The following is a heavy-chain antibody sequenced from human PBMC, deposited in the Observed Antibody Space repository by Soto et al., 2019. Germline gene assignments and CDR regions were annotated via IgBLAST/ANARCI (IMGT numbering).Heavy chain of an antibody. J-gene: IGHJ5*02. CDR2: VSAYNGNT. V-gene: IGHV1-18*01. CDR1: GYTFTSYG. D-gene: IGHD2-21*01. Sequence: ASVKVSCKASGYTFTSYGINWVRQAPGQGLEWMGWVSAYNGNTNYAQKFQGRVTMTTDTSTSTAYMELRSLRSDDTAVYYCARAVEVVSWLDPWGQGTLVTVAS. CDR3: ARAVEVVSWLDP.